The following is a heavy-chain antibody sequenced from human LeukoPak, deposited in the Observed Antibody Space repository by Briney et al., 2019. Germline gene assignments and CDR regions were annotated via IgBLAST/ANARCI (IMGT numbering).Heavy chain of an antibody. V-gene: IGHV5-51*01. Sequence: GESLKISCKGSGYSFTSYWIGWVRQMPGKGLEWMGIIYPGDSDTRYSPSFQGQVTISADKSISTAYLQWSSLKASDTAMYYCARDKGGSGSYYISGTLDYWGQGTLVTVSS. CDR3: ARDKGGSGSYYISGTLDY. D-gene: IGHD3-10*01. CDR2: IYPGDSDT. J-gene: IGHJ4*02. CDR1: GYSFTSYW.